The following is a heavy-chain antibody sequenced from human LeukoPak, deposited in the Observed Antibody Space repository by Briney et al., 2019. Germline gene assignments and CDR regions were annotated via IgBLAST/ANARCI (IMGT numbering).Heavy chain of an antibody. CDR1: GGSISSGGYS. CDR2: IYHSGST. Sequence: SETLSLTCAVSGGSISSGGYSWSWIRQPPGKGLEWIGYIYHSGSTYYNPSLKSRVTISVDRSKNQFSLKLSSVTVADTAVYYCASLNYYDSSGPLAWGQGTLVTVSS. J-gene: IGHJ5*02. D-gene: IGHD3-22*01. CDR3: ASLNYYDSSGPLA. V-gene: IGHV4-30-2*01.